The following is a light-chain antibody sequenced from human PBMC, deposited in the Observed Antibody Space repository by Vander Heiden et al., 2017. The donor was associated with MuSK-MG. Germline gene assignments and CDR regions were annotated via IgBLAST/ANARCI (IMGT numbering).Light chain of an antibody. Sequence: DIQMTQSPSSLSASVGDRVTITCQASQDISNFLNWYQQKPGKAPKLLIYETSNLKTGVPSRFSASGSGTDFTFTISSLQPEDVATYYCQQVDIPPHLFGQGTKLEIK. V-gene: IGKV1-33*01. CDR3: QQVDIPPHL. J-gene: IGKJ2*01. CDR1: QDISNF. CDR2: ETS.